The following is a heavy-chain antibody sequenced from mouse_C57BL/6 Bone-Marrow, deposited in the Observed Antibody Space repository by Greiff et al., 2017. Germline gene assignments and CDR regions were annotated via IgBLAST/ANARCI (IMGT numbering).Heavy chain of an antibody. D-gene: IGHD2-12*01. CDR1: GFTFSDYY. CDR2: ISNGGGST. CDR3: ARQRTCYSDWYFDV. Sequence: EVQVVESGGGLVQPGGSLKLSCAASGFTFSDYYMYWVRQTPEKRLEWVAYISNGGGSTYYPDTVKGRFTISRDNAKNTLYLQMSRLKPEDTAMYYCARQRTCYSDWYFDVWGTGTTVTVSS. V-gene: IGHV5-12*01. J-gene: IGHJ1*03.